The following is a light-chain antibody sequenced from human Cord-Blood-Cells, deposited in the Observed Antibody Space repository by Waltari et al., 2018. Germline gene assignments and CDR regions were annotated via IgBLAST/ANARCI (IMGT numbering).Light chain of an antibody. J-gene: IGLJ2*01. V-gene: IGLV2-14*01. Sequence: QSALTQPASVSGSPGQSITISCTGTSSDAVGYNFVSWYQQHPDKAPKLMIYEVSNRPSGVSNRFSGSKSGNTASLTISGLQAEDEADYYCSSYTSSSHVVFGGGTKLTVL. CDR3: SSYTSSSHVV. CDR2: EVS. CDR1: SSDAVGYNF.